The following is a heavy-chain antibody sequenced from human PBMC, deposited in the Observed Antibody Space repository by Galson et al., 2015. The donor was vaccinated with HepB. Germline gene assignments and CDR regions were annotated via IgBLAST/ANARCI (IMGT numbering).Heavy chain of an antibody. CDR3: ATQHSYGYFFDY. D-gene: IGHD5-18*01. J-gene: IGHJ4*02. Sequence: SVKVSCKVSGYTLTELSMHWVRQAPGKGLEWMGGFDPEDGETIYAQKFQGRVTMTEDTSTDTAYMELSSLRSEDTAVYYCATQHSYGYFFDYWGQGTLATVSS. CDR2: FDPEDGET. V-gene: IGHV1-24*01. CDR1: GYTLTELS.